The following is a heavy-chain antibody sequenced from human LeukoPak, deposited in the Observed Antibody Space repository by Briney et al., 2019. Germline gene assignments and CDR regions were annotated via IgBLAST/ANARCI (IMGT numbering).Heavy chain of an antibody. J-gene: IGHJ4*02. CDR3: ARNKTTGGWGFDY. D-gene: IGHD3-16*01. Sequence: GASVKVSRKATGYTFNSHGISGIRQAPGQGPEWMGWISGDYGYTKYAQKFQGRVTTTTDTSTDTSYMELRSLRSDDTAVYYCARNKTTGGWGFDYWGQGT. V-gene: IGHV1-18*04. CDR1: GYTFNSHG. CDR2: ISGDYGYT.